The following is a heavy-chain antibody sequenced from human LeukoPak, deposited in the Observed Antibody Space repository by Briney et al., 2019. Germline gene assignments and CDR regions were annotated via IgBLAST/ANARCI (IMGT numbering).Heavy chain of an antibody. CDR1: EYSLTELS. J-gene: IGHJ4*02. CDR2: FDPEDREF. CDR3: ARAGGSYPYYFDY. D-gene: IGHD1-26*01. V-gene: IGHV1-24*01. Sequence: ASVKVSCSISEYSLTELSMHWVRQAPGKGLEWVGGFDPEDREFIYAQNFQGRLTMTEDTSTDTAYMELRGLTSEDTAVYYCARAGGSYPYYFDYWGQGTLVTVSS.